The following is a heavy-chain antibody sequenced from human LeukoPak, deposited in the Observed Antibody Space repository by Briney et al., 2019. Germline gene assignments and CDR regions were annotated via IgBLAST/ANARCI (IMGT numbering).Heavy chain of an antibody. CDR1: GFTFNTYG. CDR3: ANIPHPDDSSGSNSYYMDV. D-gene: IGHD3-22*01. CDR2: ISGSGGST. Sequence: GGSLRLSCAASGFTFNTYGMSWVRQAPGKGLEWVSAISGSGGSTYYADSVKGRFTISRDNSKNTLYLQMNSLRAEDTAVYYRANIPHPDDSSGSNSYYMDVWAKGPRSPSP. V-gene: IGHV3-23*01. J-gene: IGHJ6*03.